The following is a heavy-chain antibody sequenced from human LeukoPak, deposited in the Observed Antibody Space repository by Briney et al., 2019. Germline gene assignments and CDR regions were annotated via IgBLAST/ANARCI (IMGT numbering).Heavy chain of an antibody. D-gene: IGHD2-2*01. J-gene: IGHJ4*02. CDR2: IYYSGST. Sequence: SETLSLTCAVSGGSISSSNWWSWVRQPPGKGLEWIGYIYYSGSTYYNPSLKSRVTISVDTSKNQFSLKLSSVTAADTAVYYCARESVVPAAVLDYWGQGTLVTVSS. CDR1: GGSISSSNW. CDR3: ARESVVPAAVLDY. V-gene: IGHV4-30-4*01.